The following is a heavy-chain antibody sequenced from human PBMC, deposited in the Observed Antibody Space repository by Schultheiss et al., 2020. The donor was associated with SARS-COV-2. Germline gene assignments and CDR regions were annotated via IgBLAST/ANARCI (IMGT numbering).Heavy chain of an antibody. D-gene: IGHD6-13*01. CDR3: AKDDGYSSSWYYFDY. J-gene: IGHJ4*02. CDR1: GFTFSSYA. CDR2: IWYDGSNK. V-gene: IGHV3-33*06. Sequence: GGSLRLSCAASGFTFSSYAMSWVRQAPGKGLEWVAVIWYDGSNKYFADSVKGRFTISRDNSKNTLYLQMNSLRAEDTAVYYCAKDDGYSSSWYYFDYWGQGTLVTVSS.